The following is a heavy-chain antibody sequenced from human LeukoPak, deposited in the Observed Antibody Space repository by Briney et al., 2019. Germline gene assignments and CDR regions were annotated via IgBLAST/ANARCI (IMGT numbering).Heavy chain of an antibody. Sequence: PGGSLRLSCKASGFIFDNYALHWVRQAPGKGLEWVSGMSWNSVVVGYADSVKGRFTISRDSAKNSLYLLTNSLRTEDTAFYYCAKDISGTGWATSFDSWGQGTLVTVSS. V-gene: IGHV3-9*01. D-gene: IGHD6-19*01. CDR3: AKDISGTGWATSFDS. CDR2: MSWNSVVV. CDR1: GFIFDNYA. J-gene: IGHJ4*02.